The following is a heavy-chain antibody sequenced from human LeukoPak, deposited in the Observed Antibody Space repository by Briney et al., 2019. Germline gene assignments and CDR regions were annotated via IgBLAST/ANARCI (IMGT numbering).Heavy chain of an antibody. Sequence: GGSLRLSCATSGFTFSSYWLSWVRQAPGKGLEWVSNIKQDGSEKYYVDSVKGRFTISRDNAKSSLYLQMIGLRAEDTAVYYCASGRYDSSGYYYYYLDYWGQGTLVTVSS. CDR2: IKQDGSEK. J-gene: IGHJ4*02. D-gene: IGHD3-22*01. CDR1: GFTFSSYW. V-gene: IGHV3-7*01. CDR3: ASGRYDSSGYYYYYLDY.